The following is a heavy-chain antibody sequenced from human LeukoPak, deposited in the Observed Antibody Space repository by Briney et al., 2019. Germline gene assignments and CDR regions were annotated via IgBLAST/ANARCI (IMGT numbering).Heavy chain of an antibody. V-gene: IGHV4-59*01. CDR2: IYYNENT. CDR1: GGSISSYY. D-gene: IGHD1-1*01. Sequence: SETLSLTGTVSGGSISSYYWSWIRQPPGKGLEWIGYIYYNENTKYNPSLKSRVTISVDTSKNHFSLNLSSVTAADTAVYYCARILLSATGDRWYFDLWGRGTLVTVSS. CDR3: ARILLSATGDRWYFDL. J-gene: IGHJ2*01.